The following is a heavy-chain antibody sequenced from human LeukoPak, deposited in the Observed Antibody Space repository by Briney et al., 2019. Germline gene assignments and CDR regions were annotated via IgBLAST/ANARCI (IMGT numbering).Heavy chain of an antibody. CDR2: INQSGSI. J-gene: IGHJ3*02. CDR1: GVSFNGFY. V-gene: IGHV4-34*01. Sequence: SETLSLTCAVYGVSFNGFYWNWIRQPPGKGLELIGEINQSGSINYNPSLDSRVTISLDMSKNQFSLQLSSVTAADTALYYCARSPRYHYVTRGAFDIWGQGTMVTVSS. CDR3: ARSPRYHYVTRGAFDI. D-gene: IGHD3-10*02.